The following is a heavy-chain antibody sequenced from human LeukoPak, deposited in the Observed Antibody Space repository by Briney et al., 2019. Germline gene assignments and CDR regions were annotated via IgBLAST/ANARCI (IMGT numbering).Heavy chain of an antibody. CDR1: GFTFSIYA. D-gene: IGHD4-11*01. CDR3: ASTVTTHAGLGFQH. J-gene: IGHJ1*01. Sequence: GGSLRLSCAASGFTFSIYAISWVRQAPGKGLEWVSAISGSGGSTYYADSVKGRFTISRDNSKNTLYLQMNSLRAEDTAVYYCASTVTTHAGLGFQHWGQGTLVTVSS. CDR2: ISGSGGST. V-gene: IGHV3-23*01.